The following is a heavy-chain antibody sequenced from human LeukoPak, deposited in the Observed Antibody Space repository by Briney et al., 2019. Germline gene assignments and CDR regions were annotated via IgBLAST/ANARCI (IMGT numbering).Heavy chain of an antibody. Sequence: GGSLRLSCAASGFTFSSYSMNWVRQAPGKGLEWVSSISSSSSYIYYADSVKGRFTISRDNAKNSLYLQMNSLRAEDTAVYYCARDPGIVVVPAAPYYFDYWGQGTLVTVSS. CDR1: GFTFSSYS. J-gene: IGHJ4*02. D-gene: IGHD2-2*01. CDR2: ISSSSSYI. CDR3: ARDPGIVVVPAAPYYFDY. V-gene: IGHV3-21*01.